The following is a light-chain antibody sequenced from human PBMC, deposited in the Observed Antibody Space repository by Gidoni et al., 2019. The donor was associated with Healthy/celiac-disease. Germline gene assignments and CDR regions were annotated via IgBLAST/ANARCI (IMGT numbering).Light chain of an antibody. V-gene: IGKV1-33*01. Sequence: QLTLSPSSLSASVGDRVTITCQASQDISNYLNWYQQKPGKAPKLLIYDASNLETGVPSRFSGSGSGTDFTFTISSLQPEDIATYYCQQYDNLPPLTFGGGTKVEIK. J-gene: IGKJ4*01. CDR1: QDISNY. CDR2: DAS. CDR3: QQYDNLPPLT.